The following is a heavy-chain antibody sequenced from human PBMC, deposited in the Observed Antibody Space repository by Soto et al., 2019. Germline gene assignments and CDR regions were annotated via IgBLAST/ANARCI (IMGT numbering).Heavy chain of an antibody. D-gene: IGHD2-15*01. CDR1: GGSISGYY. CDR3: AIHPAVPKILRGIDF. V-gene: IGHV4-59*08. J-gene: IGHJ4*02. Sequence: SETLSLTCTVSGGSISGYYWSWIRQPPGKGLEWIGYIYSSGVTRYNPSLQGRVTMSVDTSRNHFSLRLSSVTAADTAVYFCAIHPAVPKILRGIDFSGQATLVTVSS. CDR2: IYSSGVT.